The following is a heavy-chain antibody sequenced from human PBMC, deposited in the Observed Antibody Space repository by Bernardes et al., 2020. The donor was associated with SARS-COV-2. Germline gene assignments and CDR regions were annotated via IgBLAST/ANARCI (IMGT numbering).Heavy chain of an antibody. Sequence: GGSLRLSCAASGFTFSTYWMHWVRQSPGEGPVWVSRIDTDGTTTNYADSVQGRFTISRDNTKNTLYLQMTALRAEDTAVYYCAGELGGSRDYWGPGTLVTVSS. V-gene: IGHV3-74*01. D-gene: IGHD3-16*01. CDR2: IDTDGTTT. CDR3: AGELGGSRDY. CDR1: GFTFSTYW. J-gene: IGHJ4*02.